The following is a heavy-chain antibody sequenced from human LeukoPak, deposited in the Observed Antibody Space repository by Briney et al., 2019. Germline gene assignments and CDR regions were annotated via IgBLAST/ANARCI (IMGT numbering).Heavy chain of an antibody. J-gene: IGHJ4*02. Sequence: GRSLRLSCAASGFTFDDYAMHWVRQAPGKGLEWVSGISWNSGSIGYADSVKGRFTISRDNAKNSLYLQMNSLRAEDTALYYSAKAVMGYAIYNSGQGNPVTASS. CDR2: ISWNSGSI. CDR3: AKAVMGYAIYN. CDR1: GFTFDDYA. V-gene: IGHV3-9*01. D-gene: IGHD5-12*01.